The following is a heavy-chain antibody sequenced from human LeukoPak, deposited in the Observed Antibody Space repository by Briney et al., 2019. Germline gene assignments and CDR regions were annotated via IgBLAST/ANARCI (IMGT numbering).Heavy chain of an antibody. CDR3: ARGGWSLDF. D-gene: IGHD6-19*01. CDR1: GGSINNYY. V-gene: IGHV4-59*01. CDR2: IHYTGST. J-gene: IGHJ4*02. Sequence: SETLSLTCIVSGGSINNYYWSWIRRPPGKELEWIGYIHYTGSTNYNPSLNSRVTISVDTSKNQFFLRLSSVTAADTAVYFCARGGWSLDFWGQGTLVTVSS.